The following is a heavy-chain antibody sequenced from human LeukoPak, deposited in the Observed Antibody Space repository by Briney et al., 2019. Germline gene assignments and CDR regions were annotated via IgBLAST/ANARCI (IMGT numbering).Heavy chain of an antibody. CDR2: INHTGST. D-gene: IGHD3-22*01. V-gene: IGHV4-34*01. CDR3: ASQYHYYYDSSGYLFYY. Sequence: SQSLSLTCAVSGGSFSGYYWIWIRQPPGKGLECIREINHTGSTNYNPSLKSRVTISVDTSKIPFSLKLSSVTAADTAVCYCASQYHYYYDSSGYLFYYWGEGTLVTVSS. J-gene: IGHJ4*02. CDR1: GGSFSGYY.